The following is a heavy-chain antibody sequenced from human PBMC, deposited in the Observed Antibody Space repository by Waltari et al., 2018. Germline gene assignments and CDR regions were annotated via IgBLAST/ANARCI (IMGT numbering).Heavy chain of an antibody. Sequence: EVQLVESGGGLIQPGGSLRLSCEASGLTVSRNYMSWVRQAPGKGLEWLSAIYSGGNTFYADSVKGRFNISIDNSKNTLYLQMNSLRVDDTAVYYCARDDSYGQFMRFDFWGQGTVV. J-gene: IGHJ4*02. V-gene: IGHV3-53*01. CDR2: IYSGGNT. CDR1: GLTVSRNY. CDR3: ARDDSYGQFMRFDF. D-gene: IGHD5-18*01.